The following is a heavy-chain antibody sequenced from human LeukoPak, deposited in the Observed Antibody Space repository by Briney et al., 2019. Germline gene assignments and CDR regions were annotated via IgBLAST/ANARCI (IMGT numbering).Heavy chain of an antibody. CDR2: IIPIFGTA. D-gene: IGHD5-18*01. CDR3: ARGRKYTSGYRVTELGSGYSDY. V-gene: IGHV1-69*13. J-gene: IGHJ4*02. Sequence: SVKVSCKASGGTFSSYAISWVRQAPGQGLEWMGGIIPIFGTANYAQKFQGRVTITSDESTNTAYMELNSLRSEDTAVYYCARGRKYTSGYRVTELGSGYSDYWGQGTLVTVSS. CDR1: GGTFSSYA.